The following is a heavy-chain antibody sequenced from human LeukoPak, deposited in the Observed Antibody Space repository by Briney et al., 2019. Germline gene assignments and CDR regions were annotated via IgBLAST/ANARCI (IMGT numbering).Heavy chain of an antibody. Sequence: PSETLSLTCTVYGGSISSSSYYSGWFRQPAGKGLEWIGRIYTSGSTNYNPSLQRRVTKSVDTSKNQFSLKLSSVTAADTAVYYCARALVVPAPSYYYYYRDVWGKGTTVTISS. CDR1: GGSISSSSYY. J-gene: IGHJ6*03. V-gene: IGHV4-61*02. D-gene: IGHD2-2*01. CDR2: IYTSGST. CDR3: ARALVVPAPSYYYYYRDV.